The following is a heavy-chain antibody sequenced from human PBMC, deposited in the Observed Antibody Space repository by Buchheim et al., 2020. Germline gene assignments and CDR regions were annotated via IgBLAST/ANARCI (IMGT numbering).Heavy chain of an antibody. CDR1: GFTFSSYS. J-gene: IGHJ4*02. CDR2: ISSSSNTI. CDR3: ARGYSSSWYSLFDN. Sequence: EVQLVESGGGLVQPGGSLRLSCTASGFTFSSYSMTWVRQAPGKGLEWVSYISSSSNTIYYADSVKGRFTITRDNAKHSLYLQMNSLRVEDTAVYYCARGYSSSWYSLFDNWGQGTL. D-gene: IGHD6-13*01. V-gene: IGHV3-48*01.